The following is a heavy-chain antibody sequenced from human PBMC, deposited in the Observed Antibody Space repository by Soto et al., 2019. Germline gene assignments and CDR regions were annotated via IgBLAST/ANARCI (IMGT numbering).Heavy chain of an antibody. CDR1: GFTFSSYG. V-gene: IGHV3-33*01. D-gene: IGHD6-6*01. Sequence: SLRLSCAASGFTFSSYGMHWVRQAPGKGLEWVAVIWYDGSNKYYADSVKGRFTISRDNSKNTLYLQMNSLRAEDTAVYYCARGPKSEEYSSPHYYYYYGMDVWGQGTTVTVSS. CDR2: IWYDGSNK. J-gene: IGHJ6*02. CDR3: ARGPKSEEYSSPHYYYYYGMDV.